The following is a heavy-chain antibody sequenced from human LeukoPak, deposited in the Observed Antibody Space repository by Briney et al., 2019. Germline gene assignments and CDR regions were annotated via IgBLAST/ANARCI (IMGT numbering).Heavy chain of an antibody. D-gene: IGHD6-13*01. CDR3: ARDRPNTIAAAGDDAFDI. CDR2: IYTSGST. Sequence: SETLSLIRTVSGVSISSYYWSWIRQPAGKGLEWIGRIYTSGSTNYNPSLKSRVTMSVDTSKNQFSLKLSSVTAADTAVYYCARDRPNTIAAAGDDAFDIWGQGTMVTVSS. V-gene: IGHV4-4*07. J-gene: IGHJ3*02. CDR1: GVSISSYY.